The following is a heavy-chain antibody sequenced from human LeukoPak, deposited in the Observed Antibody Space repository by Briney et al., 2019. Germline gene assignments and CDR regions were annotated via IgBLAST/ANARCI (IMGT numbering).Heavy chain of an antibody. CDR1: GGSFSGYY. J-gene: IGHJ6*03. V-gene: IGHV4-34*01. CDR2: INHSGST. Sequence: PSETLSLTCAVYGGSFSGYYWSWIRQPPGKGLEWIGEINHSGSTNYNPSLKSRVTISVDTSKNQFSLKLSSVTAADTAVYYCARVTSPYYDFWSGYYSGYYYYYMDVWGKGTTVTVSS. D-gene: IGHD3-3*01. CDR3: ARVTSPYYDFWSGYYSGYYYYYMDV.